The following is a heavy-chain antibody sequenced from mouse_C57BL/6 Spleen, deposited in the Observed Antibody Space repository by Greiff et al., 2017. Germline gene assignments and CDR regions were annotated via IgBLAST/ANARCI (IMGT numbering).Heavy chain of an antibody. CDR1: GYSITSGYY. V-gene: IGHV3-6*01. D-gene: IGHD1-1*01. CDR3: ARGGVITTVVEGFAY. CDR2: ISYDGSN. J-gene: IGHJ3*01. Sequence: EVKLMESGPGLVKPSQSLSLTCSVTGYSITSGYYWNWIRQFPGNKLEWMGYISYDGSNNYNPSLKNRISITRDTSKNQFFLKLNSVTTEDTATYYCARGGVITTVVEGFAYWGQGTLVTVSA.